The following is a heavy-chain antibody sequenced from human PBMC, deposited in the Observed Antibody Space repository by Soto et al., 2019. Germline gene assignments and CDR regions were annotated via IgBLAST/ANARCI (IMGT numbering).Heavy chain of an antibody. D-gene: IGHD3-10*01. CDR3: VGQGFGVLHGLVDV. CDR1: GDSISSYN. V-gene: IGHV4-59*08. J-gene: IGHJ6*04. Sequence: QVQLQESGPGLVKPSETLSLTCTVSGDSISSYNLAWIRQPPGKGLEWIGYYRSGGGTSYNPSLKSRVAISADRSIKQCSLRLSSVTAADTAVYYCVGQGFGVLHGLVDVWGGGTTVTVSS. CDR2: YRSGGGT.